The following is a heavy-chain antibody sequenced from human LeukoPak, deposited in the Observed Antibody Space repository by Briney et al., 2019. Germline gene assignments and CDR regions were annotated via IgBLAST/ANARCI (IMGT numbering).Heavy chain of an antibody. Sequence: ASVKVSCKAPGYTFTGYYMHWVRQAPGQGLEWMGRINPNSGGTNYAQKFQGRVTMTRDTSISTAYMELSRLRSDDTAVYYCARVRVATIFTSMAYFDYWGQGTLVTVSS. D-gene: IGHD5-12*01. CDR2: INPNSGGT. CDR3: ARVRVATIFTSMAYFDY. J-gene: IGHJ4*02. V-gene: IGHV1-2*06. CDR1: GYTFTGYY.